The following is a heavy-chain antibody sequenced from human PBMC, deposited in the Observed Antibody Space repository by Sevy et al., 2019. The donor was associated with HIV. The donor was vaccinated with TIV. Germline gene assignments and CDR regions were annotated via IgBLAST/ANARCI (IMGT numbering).Heavy chain of an antibody. Sequence: ASVKVSCKASGYTFTSYGISWVRQAPGQGLEWMGWISAYNGNTNYAQKLQGRVTMTTDTSTSTAYMEVRSLRSDDTAVYYCARDGSITIFGVANYYYYGMDVWGQGTTVTVSS. D-gene: IGHD3-3*01. V-gene: IGHV1-18*01. CDR2: ISAYNGNT. CDR1: GYTFTSYG. J-gene: IGHJ6*02. CDR3: ARDGSITIFGVANYYYYGMDV.